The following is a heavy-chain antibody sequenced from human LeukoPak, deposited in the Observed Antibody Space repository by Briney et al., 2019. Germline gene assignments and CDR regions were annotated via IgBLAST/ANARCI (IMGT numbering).Heavy chain of an antibody. CDR1: GYTFTSYD. CDR3: ARVWAASWTALFDY. D-gene: IGHD3-16*01. J-gene: IGHJ4*02. Sequence: EASVKVSCKASGYTFTSYDINWVRQATGQGLEWTGWMNPNSGNTGYAQKFQGRVTMTRNTSISTAYMELSSLRSEDTAVYYCARVWAASWTALFDYWGQGTLVTVSS. CDR2: MNPNSGNT. V-gene: IGHV1-8*01.